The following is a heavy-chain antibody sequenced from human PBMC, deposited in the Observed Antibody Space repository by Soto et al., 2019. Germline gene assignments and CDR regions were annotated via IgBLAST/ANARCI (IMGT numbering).Heavy chain of an antibody. CDR2: GSYSGST. CDR1: GVSISVIHYY. Sequence: QLQLQESGPGLVKPSETLSLTCHVSGVSISVIHYYWGWIRQPPGKGLEWIGSGSYSGSTYYNPSLKSRVTISVDTSKNQFSLRLTSVTAADTAVYYCARVPGGGYLDFWGQGNLVTVSS. CDR3: ARVPGGGYLDF. D-gene: IGHD3-22*01. J-gene: IGHJ4*02. V-gene: IGHV4-39*01.